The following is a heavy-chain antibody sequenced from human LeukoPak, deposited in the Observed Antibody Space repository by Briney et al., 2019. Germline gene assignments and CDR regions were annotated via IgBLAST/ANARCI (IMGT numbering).Heavy chain of an antibody. J-gene: IGHJ4*02. CDR3: ARGDENETRAQGY. CDR2: INHSGST. D-gene: IGHD3-10*01. V-gene: IGHV4-34*01. CDR1: GGSFSGYY. Sequence: PSETLSLTCAVYGGSFSGYYWSWIRQPPGKGLEWIGEINHSGSTNYNPSLKSRVTISVDTSKNQFSLKLSSVTAAETAVYYCARGDENETRAQGYWGQGTLVTVSS.